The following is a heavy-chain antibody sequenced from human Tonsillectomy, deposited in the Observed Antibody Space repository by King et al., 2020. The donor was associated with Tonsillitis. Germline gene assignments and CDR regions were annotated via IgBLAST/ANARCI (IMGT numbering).Heavy chain of an antibody. Sequence: QLQESGPGLVKPSETLSLTCTVSGGSISSSSYYWGWIRQPPGQGLEWIGSIYYSGSTYYNPSLKSRVTISVDTSKNQFSLKLSSVTAADTAVYYCARTHDYGDYVQNFDYWGQGTLVTVSS. V-gene: IGHV4-39*01. CDR1: GGSISSSSYY. CDR2: IYYSGST. J-gene: IGHJ4*02. D-gene: IGHD4-17*01. CDR3: ARTHDYGDYVQNFDY.